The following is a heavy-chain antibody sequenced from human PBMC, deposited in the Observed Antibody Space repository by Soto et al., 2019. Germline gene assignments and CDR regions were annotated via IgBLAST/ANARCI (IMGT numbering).Heavy chain of an antibody. CDR2: ISGSGGST. CDR3: ANHPQRPKQWLDIEYFQH. J-gene: IGHJ1*01. CDR1: GFTFSSYA. D-gene: IGHD6-19*01. Sequence: GGSLRLSCAASGFTFSSYAMSWVRQAPGKGLEWVSAISGSGGSTYYADSVKGRFTISRDNSKNTLYLQMNSLRAEDTAVYYCANHPQRPKQWLDIEYFQHWGQGTLVTVSS. V-gene: IGHV3-23*01.